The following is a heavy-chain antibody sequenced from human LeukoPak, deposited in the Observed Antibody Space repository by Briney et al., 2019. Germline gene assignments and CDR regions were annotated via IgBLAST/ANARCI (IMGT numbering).Heavy chain of an antibody. D-gene: IGHD6-19*01. J-gene: IGHJ6*02. CDR3: ARLGSNGWPYYSGLDV. V-gene: IGHV4-39*01. CDR2: IYYSGST. Sequence: SETLSLTCTVSGGSISSSSYYWGWIRQPPGKGLEWIGSIYYSGSTYYNPSLKSRVTISVDTSRNQFSLKLNSLTAADTAVYFCARLGSNGWPYYSGLDVWGQGTTVTVSS. CDR1: GGSISSSSYY.